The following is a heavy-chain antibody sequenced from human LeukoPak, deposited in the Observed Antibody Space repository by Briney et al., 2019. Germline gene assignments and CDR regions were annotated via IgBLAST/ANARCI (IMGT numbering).Heavy chain of an antibody. CDR1: GGSITSYY. V-gene: IGHV4-59*01. CDR2: IYYSGST. Sequence: SETLSLACTVSGGSITSYYWTWIRQPPGKGLEWIGSIYYSGSTNYNPSLKSRVTISVDTSKNQFSLKLSSVTAADTAVYYCARVRYYYDSSGYLRGHAFDIWGQGTMVTVSS. J-gene: IGHJ3*02. D-gene: IGHD3-22*01. CDR3: ARVRYYYDSSGYLRGHAFDI.